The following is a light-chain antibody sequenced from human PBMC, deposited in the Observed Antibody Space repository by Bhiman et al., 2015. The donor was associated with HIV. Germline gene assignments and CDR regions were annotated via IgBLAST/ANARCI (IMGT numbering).Light chain of an antibody. CDR2: YDS. Sequence: SSELTQDPAVSVALGQTVRITCQGDSLRSYYASWYQQKPGQAPVLVIYYDSDRPSGIPERFSGSNSVNTATLTISRVEAGDEADYYCQVWENTSDHPGVFGGGTKLTVL. J-gene: IGLJ3*02. CDR1: SLRSYY. CDR3: QVWENTSDHPGV. V-gene: IGLV3-21*01.